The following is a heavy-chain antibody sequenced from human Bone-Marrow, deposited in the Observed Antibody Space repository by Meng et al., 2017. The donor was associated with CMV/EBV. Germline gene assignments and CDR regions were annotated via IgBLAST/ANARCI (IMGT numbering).Heavy chain of an antibody. D-gene: IGHD3-10*01. V-gene: IGHV3-23*01. Sequence: GGSLRLSCAASGFTFSSYAMSWVRQAPGKGLEWVSAISGSGGSTYYADSVKGRFTISRDNAKNTLYLQMNSLRAEDTAVYYCARAGGYYYYGMDVWGQGTTVTIYS. CDR1: GFTFSSYA. J-gene: IGHJ6*02. CDR2: ISGSGGST. CDR3: ARAGGYYYYGMDV.